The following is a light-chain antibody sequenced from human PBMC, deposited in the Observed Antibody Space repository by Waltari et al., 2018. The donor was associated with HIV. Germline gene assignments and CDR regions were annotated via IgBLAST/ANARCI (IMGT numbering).Light chain of an antibody. Sequence: DIVLTQSPGPLSLSPGERATLSCRASQTVSSRFLGWYQQKSGQAPRLLIYAASSRATGIPDRFSGSGSGTDFTLTISRLEPEDFAVYYCQEYGTSPLTFGGGTKVETK. V-gene: IGKV3-20*01. CDR2: AAS. J-gene: IGKJ4*01. CDR1: QTVSSRF. CDR3: QEYGTSPLT.